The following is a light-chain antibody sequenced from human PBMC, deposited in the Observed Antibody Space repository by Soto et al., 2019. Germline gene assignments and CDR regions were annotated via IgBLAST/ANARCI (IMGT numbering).Light chain of an antibody. CDR3: QHYDSARWT. CDR1: QSVSSY. V-gene: IGKV3-20*01. CDR2: DAS. J-gene: IGKJ1*01. Sequence: EMVLTQSPATLSLSPGERATLSCRASQSVSSYLAWYQQKPGQAPRLLIYDASRRATGIPDRFSGSGSGTDFSLTISRLEPEDFAVYYCQHYDSARWTFGLGTKVDIK.